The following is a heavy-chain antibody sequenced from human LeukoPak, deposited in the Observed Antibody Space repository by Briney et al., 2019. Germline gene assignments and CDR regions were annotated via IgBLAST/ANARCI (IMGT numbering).Heavy chain of an antibody. Sequence: PGGSLRLSCAASGFTFDDYAMHWVRQAPGKGLEWVSGISWNSGSIGYADSVKGRFTISRDNAKNSLYLQMNSLRAEDTAVYYCARQWRELQLGYWGQGTLVTVSS. J-gene: IGHJ4*02. V-gene: IGHV3-9*01. D-gene: IGHD1-26*01. CDR2: ISWNSGSI. CDR3: ARQWRELQLGY. CDR1: GFTFDDYA.